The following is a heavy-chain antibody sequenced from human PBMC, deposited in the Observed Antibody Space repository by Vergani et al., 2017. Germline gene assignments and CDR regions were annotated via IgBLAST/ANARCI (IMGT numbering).Heavy chain of an antibody. D-gene: IGHD1-26*01. J-gene: IGHJ3*02. CDR2: INPSGGST. CDR1: GGTFSSYA. Sequence: QVQLVQSGAEVKKPGSSVKVSCKASGGTFSSYAISWVRQAPGQGLEWMGIINPSGGSTSYAQKFQGRVTMTRDTSTSTVYMELSSLRSEDTAVYYCARGYSGSYSGHDASVMWVQGTMVTVS. CDR3: ARGYSGSYSGHDASVM. V-gene: IGHV1-46*03.